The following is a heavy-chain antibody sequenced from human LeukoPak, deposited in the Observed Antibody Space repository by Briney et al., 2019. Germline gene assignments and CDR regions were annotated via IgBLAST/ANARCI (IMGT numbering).Heavy chain of an antibody. CDR1: GFTFSTYA. V-gene: IGHV3-30-3*01. CDR3: AGDVRPHIPYGRMDV. J-gene: IGHJ6*02. Sequence: GRSLRLSCAASGFTFSTYAMHWVRQAPGKGLEWVSVISYDGSDKDHADSVKGRFTISRDNSKNTVYLQMNSLRTEDTAVYYCAGDVRPHIPYGRMDVWGQGTTVTVSS. CDR2: ISYDGSDK. D-gene: IGHD3-10*01.